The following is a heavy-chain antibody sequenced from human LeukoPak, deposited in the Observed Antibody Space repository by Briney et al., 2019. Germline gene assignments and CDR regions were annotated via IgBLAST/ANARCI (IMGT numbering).Heavy chain of an antibody. D-gene: IGHD1-26*01. CDR2: INHSGST. V-gene: IGHV4-34*01. CDR1: GGSFSGYY. J-gene: IGHJ3*02. Sequence: SETLSLTCAAYGGSFSGYYWSWIRQPPGKGLEWIGEINHSGSTNYNPSLKSRVTISVDTSKNQFSLKLSSVTAADTAVYYCARHGTSSDAFDIWGQGTMVTVSS. CDR3: ARHGTSSDAFDI.